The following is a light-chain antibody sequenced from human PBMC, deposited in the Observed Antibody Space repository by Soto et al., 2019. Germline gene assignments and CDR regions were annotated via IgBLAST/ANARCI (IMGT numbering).Light chain of an antibody. CDR2: GAS. V-gene: IGKV3-15*01. CDR1: QNIGSN. J-gene: IGKJ5*01. Sequence: EVVMTQSPATLSASPGERVILSCRASQNIGSNLAWYQQRPGQAPRLLMYGASTRATETPARFSGSGSATDFTLTISSLQSEDFAVYYCQQYNNWPITFGQGTRLEI. CDR3: QQYNNWPIT.